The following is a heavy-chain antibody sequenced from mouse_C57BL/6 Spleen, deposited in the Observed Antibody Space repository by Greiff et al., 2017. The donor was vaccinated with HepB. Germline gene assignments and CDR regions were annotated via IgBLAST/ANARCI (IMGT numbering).Heavy chain of an antibody. V-gene: IGHV1-64*01. J-gene: IGHJ1*03. D-gene: IGHD1-1*01. CDR2: IHPNSGST. CDR3: ARGYYGSSPYFDV. Sequence: VKLQQPGAELVKPGASVKLSCKASGYTFTSYWMHWVKQRPGQGLEWIGMIHPNSGSTNYNEKFKSKATLTVDKSSSTAYMQLSSLTSEDSAVYYCARGYYGSSPYFDVWGTGTTVTVST. CDR1: GYTFTSYW.